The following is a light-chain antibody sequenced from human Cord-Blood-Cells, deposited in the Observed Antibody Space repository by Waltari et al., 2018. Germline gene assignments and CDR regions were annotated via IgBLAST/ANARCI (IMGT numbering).Light chain of an antibody. CDR1: SSDVGSYNL. Sequence: QSALTQPASVSGSPGQSITISCTGTSSDVGSYNLVSWYQQHPGKAPKLMIYEVSKRPSGVSNRFSGSKSGNTASLTISGLQAEDEADYYCCSYAGSSTLRVFVGGTKLTVL. V-gene: IGLV2-23*02. CDR3: CSYAGSSTLRV. J-gene: IGLJ2*01. CDR2: EVS.